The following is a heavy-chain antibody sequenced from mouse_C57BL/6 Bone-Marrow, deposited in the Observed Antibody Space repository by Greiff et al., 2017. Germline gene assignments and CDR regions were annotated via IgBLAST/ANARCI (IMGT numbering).Heavy chain of an antibody. CDR2: IHPNSGST. CDR3: ARSYYSPWFAY. J-gene: IGHJ3*01. Sequence: QVQLQQPGAELVKPGASVKLSCKASGYTFTSYWMHWVKQRPGQGLAWIGMIHPNSGSTNYNEKFKSKATLTVDKSSSTAYMQLSSLTSEDSAVYYCARSYYSPWFAYWGQGTLVTVSA. D-gene: IGHD2-12*01. V-gene: IGHV1-64*01. CDR1: GYTFTSYW.